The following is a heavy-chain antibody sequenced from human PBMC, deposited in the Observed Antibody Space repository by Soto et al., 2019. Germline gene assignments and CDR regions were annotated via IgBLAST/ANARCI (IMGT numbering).Heavy chain of an antibody. V-gene: IGHV5-51*01. CDR2: IYPDDSRT. CDR1: GYSFSDYW. D-gene: IGHD4-17*01. CDR3: ARQGEDDYGDYQGLDF. J-gene: IGHJ4*02. Sequence: EVHLVQSGAEVRKPGESLKISCKASGYSFSDYWIAWVRQVPGKGLEWMGIIYPDDSRTRYSPSFQGQVIISADKSISTASLQWSSLKASDSAVYFCARQGEDDYGDYQGLDFWGQGTLITVSS.